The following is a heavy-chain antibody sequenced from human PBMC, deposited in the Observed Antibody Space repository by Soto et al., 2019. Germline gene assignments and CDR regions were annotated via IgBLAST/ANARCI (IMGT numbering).Heavy chain of an antibody. CDR1: GYTFTSYG. D-gene: IGHD6-13*01. CDR3: ATKGYSRTWPIGYGMDV. Sequence: QVQLVQSGAEVKKPGASVKVSCKASGYTFTSYGISWVRQAPGQGLEWMGWISAYNGNTNYAQKLQGRVTMTTDTTXSXXDMELRSMRSDDTAVYYCATKGYSRTWPIGYGMDVWGQGTTVTVSS. J-gene: IGHJ6*02. V-gene: IGHV1-18*01. CDR2: ISAYNGNT.